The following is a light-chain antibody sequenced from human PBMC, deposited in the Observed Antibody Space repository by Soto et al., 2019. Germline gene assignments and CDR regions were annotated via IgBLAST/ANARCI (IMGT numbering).Light chain of an antibody. J-gene: IGLJ2*01. CDR3: SSYAGRGVGV. CDR2: EVT. CDR1: SSDVVTYDL. V-gene: IGLV2-23*02. Sequence: QSALTQPASVSGSPGQSITISCTGTSSDVVTYDLVSWYQQHPGEAPKLLIYEVTERPSGVSIRFSGSKSDYTASLTISGLQAEDEADYYCSSYAGRGVGVFGGGTKLTVL.